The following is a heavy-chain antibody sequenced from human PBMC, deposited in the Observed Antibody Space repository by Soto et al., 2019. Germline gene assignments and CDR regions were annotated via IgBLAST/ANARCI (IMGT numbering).Heavy chain of an antibody. V-gene: IGHV3-23*01. Sequence: EVQLLESGGGLVQPGGSLRLACAASGFTFSSYAMSWVRQAPGKGLEWVSAISGSGGSTYYADSVKGRFTISRDNSKNTLYLQMNRLRAEDTAVYYCAKYSIGWYHPFDYWGQGTLVTVSS. CDR1: GFTFSSYA. D-gene: IGHD6-19*01. J-gene: IGHJ4*02. CDR2: ISGSGGST. CDR3: AKYSIGWYHPFDY.